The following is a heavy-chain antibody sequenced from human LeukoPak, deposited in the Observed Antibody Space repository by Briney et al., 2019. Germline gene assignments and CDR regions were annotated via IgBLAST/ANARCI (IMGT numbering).Heavy chain of an antibody. CDR3: ARGGGYVDLGDY. J-gene: IGHJ4*02. CDR1: GGSFSGYY. V-gene: IGHV4-34*01. Sequence: PSETLSLTCAVYGGSFSGYYWSWIRQPPEKGLEWIGEINHSGSTNYNPSLKSRVTISGDTSTNQFSLKLSSVTAADTAVYYCARGGGYVDLGDYWGQGTLVTVSS. D-gene: IGHD5-12*01. CDR2: INHSGST.